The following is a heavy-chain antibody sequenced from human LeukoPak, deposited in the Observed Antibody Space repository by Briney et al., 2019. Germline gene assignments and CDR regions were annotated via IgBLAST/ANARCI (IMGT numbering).Heavy chain of an antibody. CDR3: TRVAGDAFDI. D-gene: IGHD3-10*01. J-gene: IGHJ3*02. CDR1: GFTFGDYA. Sequence: GGSLRLSCTASGFTFGDYAMSWVRQAPGKGLEWVGFIRSKAYGGTTEYAASVKGRFTISRDDSKSIAYLQMNSLKTEDTAVYYCTRVAGDAFDIWGQGTMVTVSS. CDR2: IRSKAYGGTT. V-gene: IGHV3-49*04.